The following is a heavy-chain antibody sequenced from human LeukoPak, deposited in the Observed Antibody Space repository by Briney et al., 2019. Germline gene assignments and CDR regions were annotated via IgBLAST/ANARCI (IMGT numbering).Heavy chain of an antibody. CDR1: GVSVRDAYYS. J-gene: IGHJ4*02. CDR2: IYYSGST. D-gene: IGHD3-10*01. Sequence: SETLSLTCTVSGVSVRDAYYSWSWIRQPPGKGLEWIAYIYYSGSTNYNPSLNSRVTISVDTSKNQFSLKLSSVTAADTAVYYCARNHYVGSETYPLFDYWGQGTLVTVSS. V-gene: IGHV4-61*01. CDR3: ARNHYVGSETYPLFDY.